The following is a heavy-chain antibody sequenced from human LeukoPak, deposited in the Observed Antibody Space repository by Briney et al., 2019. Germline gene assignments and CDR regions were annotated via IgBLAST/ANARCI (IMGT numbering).Heavy chain of an antibody. V-gene: IGHV4-59*08. Sequence: PSETLSLTCTVSGGSISSYYWSWIRQPPGKGLEWIGYIYYSGSTNYNPSLKSRVTISVDTSKNQFSLKLSSVTAADTAVYYCARQSRLASDYWGQGTLVTVSS. J-gene: IGHJ4*02. CDR3: ARQSRLASDY. CDR1: GGSISSYY. D-gene: IGHD6-19*01. CDR2: IYYSGST.